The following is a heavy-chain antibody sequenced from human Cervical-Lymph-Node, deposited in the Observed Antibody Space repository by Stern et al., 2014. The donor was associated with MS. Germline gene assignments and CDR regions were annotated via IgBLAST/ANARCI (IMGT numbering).Heavy chain of an antibody. CDR2: IHPYDSDT. CDR1: GYSFTIYY. Sequence: EVQLVESGAEVKKPGESLKISCKLSGYSFTIYYIAWVRQMPGKGLEWMGVIHPYDSDTTYSTSFQGQVTISADKSITTAYLQWSSLRASDTAMYYCARHVQGFDYWGQGTLVTVSS. CDR3: ARHVQGFDY. V-gene: IGHV5-51*01. J-gene: IGHJ4*02.